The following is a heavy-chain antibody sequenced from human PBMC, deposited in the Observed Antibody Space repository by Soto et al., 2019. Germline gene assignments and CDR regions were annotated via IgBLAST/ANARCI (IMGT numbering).Heavy chain of an antibody. CDR1: VYTFTGYY. V-gene: IGHV1-2*02. Sequence: ASVKVSCKASVYTFTGYYMHWVRQAPGQGLEWMGWINPNSGGTNYAQKFQGRVTMTRDTSISTAYMELSRLRSDDTAVYYCARDVGIGVEMATTWGQGTLVIVSA. D-gene: IGHD1-26*01. CDR2: INPNSGGT. CDR3: ARDVGIGVEMATT. J-gene: IGHJ5*02.